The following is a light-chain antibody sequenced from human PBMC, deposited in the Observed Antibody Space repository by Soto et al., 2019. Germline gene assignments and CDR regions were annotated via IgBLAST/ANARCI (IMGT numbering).Light chain of an antibody. Sequence: EIVLTQSPGTLSLSPGERVTLSCRASQSLSGNYLAWYQQKPGQAPKFLIYGASNRATDIPDRFSGGGSGTDFVLTINRLEPEDSAVYYCQQYGHSPITFGQGTRLEIK. CDR2: GAS. V-gene: IGKV3-20*01. CDR1: QSLSGNY. CDR3: QQYGHSPIT. J-gene: IGKJ5*01.